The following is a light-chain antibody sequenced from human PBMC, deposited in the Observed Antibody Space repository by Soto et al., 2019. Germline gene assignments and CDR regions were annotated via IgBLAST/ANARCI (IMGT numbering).Light chain of an antibody. Sequence: EKVMTQSPATLSVSPGERATLSCRASQSVSSNLAWYQQKPGQAPRLLIYGASTRATDIPARFSGSGSGTEFTLTISSLQSEDFAVYYCQQYNNWPITFGQGTLLEVK. J-gene: IGKJ5*01. CDR1: QSVSSN. CDR3: QQYNNWPIT. V-gene: IGKV3-15*01. CDR2: GAS.